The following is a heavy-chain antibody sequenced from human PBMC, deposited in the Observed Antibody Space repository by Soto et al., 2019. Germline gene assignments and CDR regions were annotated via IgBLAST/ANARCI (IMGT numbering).Heavy chain of an antibody. CDR1: GGPISSSSYY. CDR3: ARDESRYCSGGSCHHYYYYGMDV. Sequence: PSETLSLTCTVSGGPISSSSYYWGWIRQPPGKGLEWIGSIYYSGSTYYNPSLKSRVTISVDTSKNQFSLKLSSVTAADTAVYYFARDESRYCSGGSCHHYYYYGMDVWGQGTTVT. V-gene: IGHV4-39*02. CDR2: IYYSGST. D-gene: IGHD2-15*01. J-gene: IGHJ6*02.